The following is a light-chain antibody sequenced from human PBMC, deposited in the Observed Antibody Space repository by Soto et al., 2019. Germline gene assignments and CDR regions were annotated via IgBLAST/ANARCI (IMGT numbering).Light chain of an antibody. Sequence: IVLTHSPGTLSLSPGERATLSCRASQSVSSSYLAWYQQKPGQAPRLLIYGASSRATGIPDRFSGSGSGTDFTLTISRLEPEDFAVYYCQQYGSSLWTFGQGTKVDIK. CDR3: QQYGSSLWT. V-gene: IGKV3-20*01. CDR1: QSVSSSY. J-gene: IGKJ1*01. CDR2: GAS.